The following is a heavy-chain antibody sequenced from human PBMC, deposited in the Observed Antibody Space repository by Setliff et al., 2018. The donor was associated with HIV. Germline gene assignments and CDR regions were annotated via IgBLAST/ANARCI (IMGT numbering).Heavy chain of an antibody. V-gene: IGHV4-4*07. J-gene: IGHJ4*02. CDR3: ARLGEF. Sequence: SETLSLTCTVSGDSISSYYWNWIRQPAGKGLEWIGHIYTSGSTNYNPSLKSRVTISLDTSKNQFSLNLTSVTAADTAVYYCARLGEFWSQGSLVTVSS. D-gene: IGHD3-16*01. CDR2: IYTSGST. CDR1: GDSISSYY.